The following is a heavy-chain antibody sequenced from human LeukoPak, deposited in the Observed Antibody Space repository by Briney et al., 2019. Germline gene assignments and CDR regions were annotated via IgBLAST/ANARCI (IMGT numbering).Heavy chain of an antibody. D-gene: IGHD3-10*01. V-gene: IGHV3-48*03. CDR1: GFTFSSYE. Sequence: SGGSLRLSCAASGFTFSSYEMNWVRQAPGKGLEWVSYISSSGSTIYYADSVKGRFTISRDNAKNSLYLQMNSLRAEDTAVYYCARGNYGSGFDPWGQGTLVTVSS. CDR3: ARGNYGSGFDP. CDR2: ISSSGSTI. J-gene: IGHJ5*02.